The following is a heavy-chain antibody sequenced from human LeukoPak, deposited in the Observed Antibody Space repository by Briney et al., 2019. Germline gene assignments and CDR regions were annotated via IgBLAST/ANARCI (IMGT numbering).Heavy chain of an antibody. Sequence: SVKVSCKASGGTFSSYAISRVRQAPGQGLEWMGRIIPILGIANYAQKFQGRVTITADKSTSTAYMELSSLRSEDTAVYYCARDSSGGMTTGYWGQGTLVTVSS. V-gene: IGHV1-69*04. J-gene: IGHJ4*02. CDR1: GGTFSSYA. CDR2: IIPILGIA. D-gene: IGHD2-15*01. CDR3: ARDSSGGMTTGY.